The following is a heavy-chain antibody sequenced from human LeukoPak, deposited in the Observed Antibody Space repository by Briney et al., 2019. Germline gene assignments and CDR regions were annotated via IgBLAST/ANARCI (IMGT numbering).Heavy chain of an antibody. CDR3: ARDRPGGSSLDY. Sequence: SETLSLTCTVSGGSISSGDYYWSWIRQPPGKGLEWIGYIYYSGSTYYNPSLKSRVTISVDTSKNQFSLKLSSVTAADTAVYYCARDRPGGSSLDYWGQGTLVTVSS. CDR1: GGSISSGDYY. CDR2: IYYSGST. J-gene: IGHJ4*02. D-gene: IGHD6-13*01. V-gene: IGHV4-30-4*02.